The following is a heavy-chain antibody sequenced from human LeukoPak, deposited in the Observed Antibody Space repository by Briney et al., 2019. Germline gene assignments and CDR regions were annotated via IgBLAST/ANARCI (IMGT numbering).Heavy chain of an antibody. V-gene: IGHV3-33*01. J-gene: IGHJ4*02. CDR1: GFTFSSYG. CDR3: ARSRQSDY. CDR2: IWYDGSSK. Sequence: GGSLRLSCAASGFTFSSYGMHWVRQAPGKGLEWVAVIWYDGSSKYYADSVKGRFTISRDNAKNSLYLQMNSLRDEDTAVYYCARSRQSDYWGQGTLVAVSS.